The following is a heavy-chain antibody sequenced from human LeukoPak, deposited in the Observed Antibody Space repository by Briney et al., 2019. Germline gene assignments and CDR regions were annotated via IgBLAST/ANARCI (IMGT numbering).Heavy chain of an antibody. CDR2: IGIIGDT. Sequence: GGSLRLSCAASGFTFNRKDMHWIRQARGRGLEWVSGIGIIGDTYYSDSVKGRFTISRETDKNSVYLQMSSLTAGDTAVYFCARPGTSSDTFDPWGQGTLVTVSS. V-gene: IGHV3-13*01. D-gene: IGHD1-26*01. CDR1: GFTFNRKD. J-gene: IGHJ5*02. CDR3: ARPGTSSDTFDP.